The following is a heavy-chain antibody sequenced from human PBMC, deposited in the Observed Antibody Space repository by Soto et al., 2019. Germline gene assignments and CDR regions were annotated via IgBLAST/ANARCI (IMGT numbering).Heavy chain of an antibody. V-gene: IGHV5-51*01. CDR3: ARHIGAYYDNNGYPYFDY. D-gene: IGHD3-22*01. Sequence: GESLKISCKGSGYSFTSYWIGWVRQMPGKGLEWMGIIYPGDSDTTYSPSFQGQVTISADKSISTAYLQWSSLKASDTAMYYCARHIGAYYDNNGYPYFDYSSQGTRVTVS. J-gene: IGHJ4*02. CDR2: IYPGDSDT. CDR1: GYSFTSYW.